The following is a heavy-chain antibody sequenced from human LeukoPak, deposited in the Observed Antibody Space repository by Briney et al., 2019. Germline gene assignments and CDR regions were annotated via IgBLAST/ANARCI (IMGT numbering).Heavy chain of an antibody. V-gene: IGHV1-8*03. J-gene: IGHJ6*03. CDR1: GYTFTGYY. CDR3: ARGRVPAANYYYYMDV. CDR2: MNPNSGNT. Sequence: ASVKVSCKASGYTFTGYYLHWVRQAPGQGLEWMGWMNPNSGNTGYAQKFQGRVTITRNTSISTAYMELSSLRSEDTAVYYCARGRVPAANYYYYMDVWGKGTTVTVSS. D-gene: IGHD2-2*01.